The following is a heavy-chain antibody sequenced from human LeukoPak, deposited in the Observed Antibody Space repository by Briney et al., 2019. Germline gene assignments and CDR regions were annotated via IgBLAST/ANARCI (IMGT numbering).Heavy chain of an antibody. J-gene: IGHJ4*02. Sequence: GGSLRLSCAASGFTFSSSWMHWVRQPPGQGLEWVSRISSDGSSTTYADSVKGRFTISRDNDKHTLYLQMNSLRGEDTAVYYCARVRLAATGYCFDYWGQGTLVTVSS. CDR3: ARVRLAATGYCFDY. D-gene: IGHD6-13*01. CDR1: GFTFSSSW. V-gene: IGHV3-74*01. CDR2: ISSDGSST.